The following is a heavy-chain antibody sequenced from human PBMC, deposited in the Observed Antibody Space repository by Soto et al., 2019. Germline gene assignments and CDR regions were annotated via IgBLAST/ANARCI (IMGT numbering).Heavy chain of an antibody. CDR2: ITGGGGST. CDR1: GFTINNYA. Sequence: EVQLLESGGALVQPGGALRLSCAASGFTINNYAMNWVRQAPGKGLEWVSTITGGGGSTYYADSVKGRFTISRDNSENTLFLQMNGLRAEDTAVYHCAKRYSSRAGQWLASFEYWGQGTLVTVSS. V-gene: IGHV3-23*01. CDR3: AKRYSSRAGQWLASFEY. J-gene: IGHJ4*02. D-gene: IGHD6-19*01.